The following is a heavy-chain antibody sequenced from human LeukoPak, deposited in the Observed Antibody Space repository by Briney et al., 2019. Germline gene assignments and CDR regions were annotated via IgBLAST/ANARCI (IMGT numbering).Heavy chain of an antibody. CDR1: GFTFDDYA. J-gene: IGHJ4*02. Sequence: PGGSLRLSCAASGFTFDDYAMHWVRHAPGKGLEWVSGISWNSGSIGYADSVKGRFTISRDNAKNSLYLQMNSLRAEDTALYYCAKDMRRGYGDDLDYWGQGTLVTVSS. CDR2: ISWNSGSI. CDR3: AKDMRRGYGDDLDY. V-gene: IGHV3-9*01. D-gene: IGHD4-17*01.